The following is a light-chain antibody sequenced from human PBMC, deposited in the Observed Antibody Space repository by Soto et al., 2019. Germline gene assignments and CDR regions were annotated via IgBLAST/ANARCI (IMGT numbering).Light chain of an antibody. V-gene: IGKV3-20*01. CDR1: QDISSSY. CDR2: GAS. CDR3: QQYGASPPWT. Sequence: EIVLTQSPGTLSLSPGERATLSCRGSQDISSSYLAWYQQKLGQAPRLLIYGASSRATGIPDRFSGSGSGTDFTLTISRLEPEDFAVYYCQQYGASPPWTFGQGTKVEIK. J-gene: IGKJ1*01.